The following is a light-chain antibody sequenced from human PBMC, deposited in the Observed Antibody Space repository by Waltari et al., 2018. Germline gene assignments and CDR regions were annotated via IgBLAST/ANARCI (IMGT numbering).Light chain of an antibody. V-gene: IGLV3-1*01. CDR3: EMWDNSVVI. CDR2: QTR. CDR1: NLARKI. Sequence: SNELTQPQSVSVFPGQTAIITCSGQNLARKIFSWFHQRPGPSPVVVFYQTRERPPGIPERYSGPSAGNTATMAISGTQETDEGDYFCEMWDNSVVIFGGGTKLTVL. J-gene: IGLJ2*01.